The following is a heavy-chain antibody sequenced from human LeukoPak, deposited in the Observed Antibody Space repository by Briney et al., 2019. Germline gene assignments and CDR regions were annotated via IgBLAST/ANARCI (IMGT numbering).Heavy chain of an antibody. Sequence: GGSLRLSCAAAGFTYSDYYMSWIRQAPGKGLEWVSYISSSGSTIYYADSVKGRFTISRDNAKNSLYLQMNSLRAEDTAVYYCATVLNLQLWRVAAGAGFDYWGQGTLVTVSS. D-gene: IGHD5-18*01. V-gene: IGHV3-11*04. CDR1: GFTYSDYY. CDR2: ISSSGSTI. J-gene: IGHJ4*02. CDR3: ATVLNLQLWRVAAGAGFDY.